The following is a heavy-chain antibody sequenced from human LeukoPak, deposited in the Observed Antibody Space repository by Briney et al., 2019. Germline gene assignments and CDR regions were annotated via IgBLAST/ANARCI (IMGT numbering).Heavy chain of an antibody. D-gene: IGHD2-2*01. CDR3: ARDAVVPASLLDY. CDR2: MYHSGST. V-gene: IGHV4-38-2*02. Sequence: PSETLSLTCTVSGYSISSGYYWGWIRQPPGKGLEWIGSMYHSGSTYYNPSLKSRVTISVDTSKNQFSLKLTSVTAADTAVYYCARDAVVPASLLDYWGQGTLVAVSS. J-gene: IGHJ4*02. CDR1: GYSISSGYY.